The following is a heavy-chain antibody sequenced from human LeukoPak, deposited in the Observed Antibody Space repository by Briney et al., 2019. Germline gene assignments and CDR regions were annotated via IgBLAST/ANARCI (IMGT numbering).Heavy chain of an antibody. V-gene: IGHV4-59*01. CDR3: ARIVSGLGIDY. CDR1: GSSISSDY. J-gene: IGHJ4*02. CDR2: IHYSGST. Sequence: WETLSLTCTVSGSSISSDYWTWIRQPPGKGLELIGYIHYSGSTNYIPSLKSRVTISVDMCKNQFSLKLSSVTAADTAVYYCARIVSGLGIDYWGQGTLVTVSS. D-gene: IGHD3-16*01.